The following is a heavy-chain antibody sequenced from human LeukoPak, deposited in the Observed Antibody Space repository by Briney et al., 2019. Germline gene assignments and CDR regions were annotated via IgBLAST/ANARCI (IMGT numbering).Heavy chain of an antibody. CDR3: ATCTSTSCYNFDY. CDR1: GGSISSYY. D-gene: IGHD2-2*02. J-gene: IGHJ4*02. Sequence: SETLSLTCTASGGSISSYYWGWIRQPPGKGLEWIGYIYYSGSTNYNPSLKSRVTISVDTSKNQFSLKLSSVTAADTAVYYCATCTSTSCYNFDYWGQGALVTVSS. CDR2: IYYSGST. V-gene: IGHV4-59*08.